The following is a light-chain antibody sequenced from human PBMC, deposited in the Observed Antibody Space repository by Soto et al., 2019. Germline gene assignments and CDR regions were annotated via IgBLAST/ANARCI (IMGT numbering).Light chain of an antibody. CDR1: RSGGGVYDH. J-gene: IGLJ1*01. Sequence: QSVLTQPPSASGSRAHGVTIPCTGTRSGGGVYDHVSVYQQHPGKAPKLMIYEVTKRPAGVPDRFSGSKSGNTASLTVSGLQVEAKADYYCSPDAGNYNYVFGTGPKVTVL. CDR2: EVT. V-gene: IGLV2-8*01. CDR3: SPDAGNYNYV.